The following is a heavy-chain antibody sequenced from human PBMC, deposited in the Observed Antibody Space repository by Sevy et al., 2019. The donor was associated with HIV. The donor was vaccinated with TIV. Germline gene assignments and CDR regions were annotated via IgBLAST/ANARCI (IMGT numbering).Heavy chain of an antibody. J-gene: IGHJ4*02. CDR2: ISGSGAST. CDR1: GFTFRTYA. V-gene: IGHV3-23*01. D-gene: IGHD3-22*01. Sequence: GGSLRLSCAASGFTFRTYAMTWVRQAPGKGLDWVSAISGSGASTYYADSVKGRFTISRDNSKNTLYLQMNSLRAEDTAVYYCAKEGGGYNYDSSGLLDNWGQGTLVTVS. CDR3: AKEGGGYNYDSSGLLDN.